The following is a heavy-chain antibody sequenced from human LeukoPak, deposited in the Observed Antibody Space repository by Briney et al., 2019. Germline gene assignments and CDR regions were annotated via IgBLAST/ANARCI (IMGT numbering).Heavy chain of an antibody. CDR1: GFAFGVHA. V-gene: IGHV3-33*08. CDR2: IWYDGSSK. CDR3: ARSQSSSLIDY. D-gene: IGHD6-13*01. J-gene: IGHJ4*02. Sequence: GGSLRLSCAASGFAFGVHAMHWVRQAPGKGLEWVAVIWYDGSSKDYADSVKGRFTLSRDNSKNTLYLQMNSLTVEDTAVYYCARSQSSSLIDYWGQGTLVTVSS.